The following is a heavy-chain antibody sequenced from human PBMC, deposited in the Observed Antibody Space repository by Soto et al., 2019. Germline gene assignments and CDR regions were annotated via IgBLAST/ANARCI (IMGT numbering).Heavy chain of an antibody. CDR1: GFTFSSYA. CDR2: ISGSGGST. Sequence: PGGSLRLSCAASGFTFSSYAMSWVRQAPGKGLEWVSAISGSGGSTYYADSVKGRFTISRDNSKNTLYLQMNSLRAEDTAVYYCAKDAWEPWTIGYYYYGMDVWGQGTTVTVSS. J-gene: IGHJ6*02. D-gene: IGHD1-26*01. V-gene: IGHV3-23*01. CDR3: AKDAWEPWTIGYYYYGMDV.